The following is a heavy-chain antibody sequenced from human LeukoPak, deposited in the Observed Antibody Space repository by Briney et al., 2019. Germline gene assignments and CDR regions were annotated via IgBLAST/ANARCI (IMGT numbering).Heavy chain of an antibody. CDR3: ARQTVAGSCLDY. CDR1: GGSFSGYY. V-gene: IGHV4-34*01. Sequence: PSETLSLTCAVYGGSFSGYYWSWIRQPPGKGLEWIGEINHSGSTNYNPSLKSRVTISVDTSKNQFSLKLSSVTAADTAVYYCARQTVAGSCLDYWGQGTLVTVSS. D-gene: IGHD6-19*01. CDR2: INHSGST. J-gene: IGHJ4*02.